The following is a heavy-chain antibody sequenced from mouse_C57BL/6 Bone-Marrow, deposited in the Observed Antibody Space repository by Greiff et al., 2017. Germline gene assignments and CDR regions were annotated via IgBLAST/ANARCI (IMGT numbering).Heavy chain of an antibody. V-gene: IGHV1-50*01. CDR1: GYTFTSYW. D-gene: IGHD1-1*01. Sequence: QVQLQQPGAELVKPGASVKLSCKASGYTFTSYWMQWVKQRPGQGLEWIGEIDPSDSYTNYNQKFKGKATLTVDTSSSTAYMQLSSLTSEDSAVYYCARIITTEGFAYWGQGTLVTVSA. CDR2: IDPSDSYT. J-gene: IGHJ3*01. CDR3: ARIITTEGFAY.